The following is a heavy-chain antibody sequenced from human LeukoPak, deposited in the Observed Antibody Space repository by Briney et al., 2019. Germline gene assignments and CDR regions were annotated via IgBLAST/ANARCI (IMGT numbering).Heavy chain of an antibody. CDR3: AREEEVWGSNWFDP. Sequence: PSETLSLTCTVSGGSISSYYWSWIRQPPGKGLEWIGYIYYSGSTNYNPSLKSRVTISVDTSKNQFSLKLSSVTAADTAVYYCAREEEVWGSNWFDPWGQGTLVTVSS. J-gene: IGHJ5*02. D-gene: IGHD3-16*01. CDR2: IYYSGST. CDR1: GGSISSYY. V-gene: IGHV4-59*01.